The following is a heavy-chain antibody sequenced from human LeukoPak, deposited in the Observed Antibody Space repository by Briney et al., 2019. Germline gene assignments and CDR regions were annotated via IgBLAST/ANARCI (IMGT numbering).Heavy chain of an antibody. CDR1: GFTFSSYG. Sequence: PGGSLRLSCAASGFTFSSYGMHWVRQAPGKGLEWVAVISYDGSNKYYADSVKGRFTISRDNSKNTLYLQMNSLRAEDTAVYYCARALGAPDWFDPWGQGTLVTVSS. D-gene: IGHD1-26*01. V-gene: IGHV3-30*03. CDR3: ARALGAPDWFDP. CDR2: ISYDGSNK. J-gene: IGHJ5*02.